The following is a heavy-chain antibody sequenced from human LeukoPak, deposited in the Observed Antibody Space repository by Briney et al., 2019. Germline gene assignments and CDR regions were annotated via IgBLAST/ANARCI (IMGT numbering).Heavy chain of an antibody. Sequence: SETLSLTCTVSGGSISSSSYYWGWIRQPPGKGLEWIGSIYYSGSTYYNPSLKSRVTISVDTSKNQFSLKLSSVTAADTAVYYCARGRSRYCSSTSCLRGMDVWGQGTTVTVSS. V-gene: IGHV4-39*07. CDR2: IYYSGST. CDR1: GGSISSSSYY. CDR3: ARGRSRYCSSTSCLRGMDV. J-gene: IGHJ6*02. D-gene: IGHD2-2*01.